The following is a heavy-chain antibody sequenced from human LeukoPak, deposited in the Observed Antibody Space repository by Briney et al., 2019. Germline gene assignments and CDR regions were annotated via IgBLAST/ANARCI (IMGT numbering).Heavy chain of an antibody. Sequence: SVKVSCKASGGTFSSYAISWVRQAPGQGLEWMGGIIPIFGTTNYAQKFQGRVTITADKSTSTAYMELSSLRSEDTAVYYCARMLGASSWYSLDYWGQGTLVTVSS. J-gene: IGHJ4*02. CDR1: GGTFSSYA. CDR3: ARMLGASSWYSLDY. D-gene: IGHD6-13*01. V-gene: IGHV1-69*06. CDR2: IIPIFGTT.